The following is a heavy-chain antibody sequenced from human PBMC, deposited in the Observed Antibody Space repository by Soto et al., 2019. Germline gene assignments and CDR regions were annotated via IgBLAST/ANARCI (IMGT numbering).Heavy chain of an antibody. CDR2: ISGSGGST. CDR3: AKDRFGEYFYYGMDV. Sequence: EVQLLESGGGLVQPGGSLRLSCAASGFTFSSYAMNWVRQAPGKGLEWVSGISGSGGSTYYADSVKGRITISRDNSKNTLYLQMNSLRAEDTAVYYCAKDRFGEYFYYGMDVWGQGTTVTVSS. J-gene: IGHJ6*02. D-gene: IGHD3-10*01. V-gene: IGHV3-23*01. CDR1: GFTFSSYA.